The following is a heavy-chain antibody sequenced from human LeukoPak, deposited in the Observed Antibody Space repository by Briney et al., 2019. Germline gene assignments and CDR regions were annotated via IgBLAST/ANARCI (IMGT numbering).Heavy chain of an antibody. Sequence: PGGSLRFSCAASGFTFDDYAMHWVRQAPGKGLEWVSGISWNSGSIGYADSVKGRFTISRDNAKNSLYLQMNSLRAEDTALYYCAKDIDASVAGTAFDYWGQGTLVTVSS. CDR2: ISWNSGSI. CDR1: GFTFDDYA. V-gene: IGHV3-9*01. CDR3: AKDIDASVAGTAFDY. D-gene: IGHD6-19*01. J-gene: IGHJ4*02.